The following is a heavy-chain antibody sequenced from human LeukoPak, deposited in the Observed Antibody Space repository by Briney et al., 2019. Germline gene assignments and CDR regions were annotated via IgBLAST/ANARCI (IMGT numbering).Heavy chain of an antibody. CDR1: GFTFDDYA. V-gene: IGHV3-9*01. D-gene: IGHD4/OR15-4a*01. Sequence: GGSLRLSCAASGFTFDDYAMHWVRQAPGKGLEWVSGISWNSGSIGYADSVKGRFTISRDNAKNSLYLQMNSLRAEDTALYYCAKEAGNYGAGYFDLWGRGTLVTVSS. CDR2: ISWNSGSI. J-gene: IGHJ2*01. CDR3: AKEAGNYGAGYFDL.